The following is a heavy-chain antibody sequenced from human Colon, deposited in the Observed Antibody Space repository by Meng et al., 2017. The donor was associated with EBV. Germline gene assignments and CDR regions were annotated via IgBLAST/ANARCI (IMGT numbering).Heavy chain of an antibody. CDR3: ARNGDYNPGLY. J-gene: IGHJ4*02. D-gene: IGHD4-17*01. CDR1: GDSISNNW. Sequence: QVELQESGPGLVKPSGTLPLTCAVSGDSISNNWWSWVRQPPGKGLEWIGEIYHSGTTNYNPSLRSRVTISVDKSKNQFSLQLTSVTAADTAVYYCARNGDYNPGLYWGQGTLVTVSS. CDR2: IYHSGTT. V-gene: IGHV4-4*02.